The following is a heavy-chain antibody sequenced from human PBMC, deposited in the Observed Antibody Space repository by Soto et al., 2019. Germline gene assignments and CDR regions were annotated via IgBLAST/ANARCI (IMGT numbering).Heavy chain of an antibody. J-gene: IGHJ6*02. V-gene: IGHV1-8*01. CDR2: MNPNSGNT. Sequence: QVQLVQSGAEVKKPGASVKVSCKASGYTFTSYDINWVRQATGQGLEWMGWMNPNSGNTGYAQKLQXXVTMNRNTSISTAYMALSSLRSEATAVYYCAREKTSYGMDVWGQGTTVTVSS. CDR3: AREKTSYGMDV. CDR1: GYTFTSYD.